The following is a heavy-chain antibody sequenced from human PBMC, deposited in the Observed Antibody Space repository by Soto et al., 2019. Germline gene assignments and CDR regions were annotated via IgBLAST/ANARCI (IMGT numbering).Heavy chain of an antibody. V-gene: IGHV1-69*06. CDR3: AREVFFTRVGGECSYYYGMGG. CDR1: GGTFSSYA. J-gene: IGHJ6*02. Sequence: GASVKVSCKASGGTFSSYAISWVRQAPGQGLEWMGGIIPIFGTANYAQKFQGRVTITADKSTSTAYMELSSLRSEDTAVYYCAREVFFTRVGGECSYYYGMGGWGQGTTVTVSS. CDR2: IIPIFGTA. D-gene: IGHD3-16*01.